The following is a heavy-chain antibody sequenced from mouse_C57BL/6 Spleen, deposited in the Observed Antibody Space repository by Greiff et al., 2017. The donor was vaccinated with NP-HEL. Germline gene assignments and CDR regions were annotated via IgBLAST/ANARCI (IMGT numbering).Heavy chain of an antibody. CDR3: ARRYGSAMDY. D-gene: IGHD1-1*01. V-gene: IGHV1-69*01. J-gene: IGHJ4*01. CDR1: GYTFTSYW. CDR2: IDPSDSYT. Sequence: VQLQQPGAELVMPGASVKLSCKASGYTFTSYWMHWVKQRPGQGLEWIGEIDPSDSYTNYNQKFKGKSTLTVDKSSTTAYLQLSSLTSEDSAVFYSARRYGSAMDYWGQGTSVTVSS.